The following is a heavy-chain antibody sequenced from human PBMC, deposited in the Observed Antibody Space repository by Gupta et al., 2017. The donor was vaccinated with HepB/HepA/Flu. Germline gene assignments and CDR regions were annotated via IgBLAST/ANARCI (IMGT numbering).Heavy chain of an antibody. Sequence: QITLKESGPTLVKPTQTLTLTCTFSGFSLSITGVGVGWMRQPPGEAIEWRGLFYWHDDKGYNPLLKSRLSVTRETSKNQMVLTMANMDPVDTATYYWAHRTSTRGHHSWFDPWGQGTLVTVSS. CDR2: FYWHDDK. CDR3: AHRTSTRGHHSWFDP. V-gene: IGHV2-5*01. CDR1: GFSLSITGVG. J-gene: IGHJ5*02. D-gene: IGHD2-15*01.